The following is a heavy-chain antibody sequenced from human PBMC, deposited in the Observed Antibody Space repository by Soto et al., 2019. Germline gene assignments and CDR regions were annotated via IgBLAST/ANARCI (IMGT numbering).Heavy chain of an antibody. V-gene: IGHV5-51*01. D-gene: IGHD6-19*01. CDR1: GYSFTSYW. Sequence: GESLKISCKGSGYSFTSYWIGWVRQMPGKGLEWMGIIYPGDSDTRYSPSFQGQVTISADKSISTAYLQWSSLKASDTAMYYCAGVVTVAGTGIKNNDAFDIWGQGTMVTVSS. J-gene: IGHJ3*02. CDR3: AGVVTVAGTGIKNNDAFDI. CDR2: IYPGDSDT.